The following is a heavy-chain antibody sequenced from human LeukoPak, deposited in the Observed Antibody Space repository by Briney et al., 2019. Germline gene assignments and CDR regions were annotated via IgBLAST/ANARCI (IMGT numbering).Heavy chain of an antibody. Sequence: GGSLRLSCTASGFIFGDYAMSWVRQAPGKGLEWVSFIRTKAYGGTTEYAASVKGRFTISRDDSKSIAYLQMNSLKTEDTAVYYCTTAPGITGTTWFDPWGQGTLVTVSS. CDR1: GFIFGDYA. CDR3: TTAPGITGTTWFDP. D-gene: IGHD1-14*01. V-gene: IGHV3-49*04. CDR2: IRTKAYGGTT. J-gene: IGHJ5*02.